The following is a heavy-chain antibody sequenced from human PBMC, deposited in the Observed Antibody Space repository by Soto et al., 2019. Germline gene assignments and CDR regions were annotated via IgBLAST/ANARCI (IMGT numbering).Heavy chain of an antibody. J-gene: IGHJ4*02. Sequence: PGESLKISCKGSVYSFTSYWISWVRQMPGKGLEWMGRIDPSDSYTNYSPSFQGHVTISADKSISTAYLQWSSLKASDTAMYYCARPIRVGYDSSGYYSWGQGTLVTVSS. CDR2: IDPSDSYT. V-gene: IGHV5-10-1*01. CDR3: ARPIRVGYDSSGYYS. CDR1: VYSFTSYW. D-gene: IGHD3-22*01.